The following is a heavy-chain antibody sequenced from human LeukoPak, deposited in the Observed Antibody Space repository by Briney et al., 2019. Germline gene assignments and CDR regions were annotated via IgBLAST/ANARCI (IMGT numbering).Heavy chain of an antibody. J-gene: IGHJ4*02. CDR3: AKGSRYYYDSSGYYRY. CDR1: GFTFSSYA. V-gene: IGHV3-23*01. CDR2: ISGGGTT. D-gene: IGHD3-22*01. Sequence: GGSLRLSCGASGFTFSSYAMSWVRQAPGKGLEWVSAISGGGTTYYADSVKGRFTISRDNSKNTPYLQMNSRRADDTAVYYCAKGSRYYYDSSGYYRYWGQGTLVTVSS.